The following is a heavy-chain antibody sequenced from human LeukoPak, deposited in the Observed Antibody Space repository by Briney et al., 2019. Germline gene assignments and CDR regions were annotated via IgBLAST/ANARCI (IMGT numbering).Heavy chain of an antibody. V-gene: IGHV3-20*04. CDR1: GFTFDDYG. CDR2: INWNGGST. Sequence: GGSLRLSCAACGFTFDDYGMSCVRQAPGKGLEWVSGINWNGGSTGYADSVKGRFTISRDNAKNSLYLQMNSLRAEDTALYYCAREIRVAAAGIFDPWGQGTLVTVSS. J-gene: IGHJ5*02. CDR3: AREIRVAAAGIFDP. D-gene: IGHD6-13*01.